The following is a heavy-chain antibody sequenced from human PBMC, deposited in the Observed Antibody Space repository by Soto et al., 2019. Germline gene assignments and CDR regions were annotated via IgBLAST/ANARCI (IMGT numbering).Heavy chain of an antibody. J-gene: IGHJ6*02. V-gene: IGHV3-30*18. CDR2: ISYDGSNK. D-gene: IGHD4-17*01. CDR1: GFTFSSYG. Sequence: QVQLVESGGGVVQPGRSLRLSCAASGFTFSSYGMHWVRQAPGKGLEWVAVISYDGSNKYYADSVKGRFTISRDNSKNTLYLKMNSLRAEDTAVYYCEKDARIRIHSYGMDVWGQGTTVTVSS. CDR3: EKDARIRIHSYGMDV.